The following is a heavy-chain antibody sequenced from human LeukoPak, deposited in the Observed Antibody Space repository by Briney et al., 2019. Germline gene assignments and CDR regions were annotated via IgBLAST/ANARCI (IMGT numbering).Heavy chain of an antibody. CDR3: ARGTGTFDY. V-gene: IGHV6-1*01. D-gene: IGHD7-27*01. J-gene: IGHJ4*02. CDR1: GDSLSSNNAA. Sequence: SQTLSLTCAISGDSLSSNNAAWNWIRQSPSRGLEWLGRAYYRSKWYSDYAVSVRSRMTINPDTSKNHFSLHLNSVTPEDTAMYYCARGTGTFDYWGQGTLVTVSS. CDR2: AYYRSKWYS.